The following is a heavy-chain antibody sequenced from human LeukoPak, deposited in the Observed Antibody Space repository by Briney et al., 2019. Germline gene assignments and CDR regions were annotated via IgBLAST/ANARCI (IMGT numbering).Heavy chain of an antibody. D-gene: IGHD3-10*01. J-gene: IGHJ4*02. CDR3: ASGPPYGSRSDYFHY. Sequence: GGSLRLSCAASGFTFSNNWMTWVRQAPGKGLEWVASIKKDASEMQYVDSVKGRFTIFRDNAKNSLYLQMNGLRVEDTAVYYCASGPPYGSRSDYFHYWGQGTLVTVSS. CDR2: IKKDASEM. CDR1: GFTFSNNW. V-gene: IGHV3-7*01.